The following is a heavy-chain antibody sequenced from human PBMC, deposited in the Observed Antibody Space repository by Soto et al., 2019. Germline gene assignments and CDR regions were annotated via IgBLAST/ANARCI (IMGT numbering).Heavy chain of an antibody. D-gene: IGHD3-10*01. CDR3: ARARADSAGSRLGRRLDV. CDR2: IFFTGAT. V-gene: IGHV4-61*01. J-gene: IGHJ6*01. CDR1: VGSVTFDHSY. Sequence: SETLSLTCIFSVGSVTFDHSYWSWIRQPPWKGLEWIGHIFFTGATTSSPSLKSRVTMSIDSSKTQFSLNLTSVTAADSAIYYCARARADSAGSRLGRRLDVWGQGTTVTVSS.